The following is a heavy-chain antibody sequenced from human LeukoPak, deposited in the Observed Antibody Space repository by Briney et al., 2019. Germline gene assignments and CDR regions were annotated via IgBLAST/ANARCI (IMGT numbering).Heavy chain of an antibody. J-gene: IGHJ4*02. CDR3: ARYKYDSSGYHFDY. D-gene: IGHD3-22*01. Sequence: GGSLRLSCAASGFTVSSNYMSWVRQAPGKGLEWVSVIYSGGSTYYADSVKGRFTISRDNAKNSLYLQMNSLRAEDTAVYYCARYKYDSSGYHFDYWGQGTLVTVSS. V-gene: IGHV3-53*01. CDR1: GFTVSSNY. CDR2: IYSGGST.